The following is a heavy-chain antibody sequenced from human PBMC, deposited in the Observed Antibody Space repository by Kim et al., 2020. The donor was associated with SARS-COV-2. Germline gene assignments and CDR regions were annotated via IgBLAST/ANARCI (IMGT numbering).Heavy chain of an antibody. J-gene: IGHJ3*02. Sequence: GGSLRLSCAASGFTFSSYTINWVRQAPGKGLEWVSSISSSSTHTYYADSVKGRFTISRDNAKNSLYLQMNSLRAEDTAVYYCARVIEVPGGVLRVLEWTILDALDTWGQGTMVTVSS. V-gene: IGHV3-21*01. CDR1: GFTFSSYT. CDR3: ARVIEVPGGVLRVLEWTILDALDT. CDR2: ISSSSTHT. D-gene: IGHD3-3*01.